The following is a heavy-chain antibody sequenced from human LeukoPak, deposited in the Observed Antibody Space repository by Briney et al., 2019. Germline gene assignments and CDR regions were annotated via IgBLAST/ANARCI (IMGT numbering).Heavy chain of an antibody. CDR1: GGSISSYY. Sequence: PSETLSLTCTVSGGSISSYYWSWIRQPPRKGLEWIGYIYYSGITNYNPSLKSRVTISVDTSKNQFSLKLSSVTAADTAVYYCARGRPEGYYYDSSGYCNDWGQGTLVTVSS. J-gene: IGHJ4*02. CDR3: ARGRPEGYYYDSSGYCND. V-gene: IGHV4-59*01. D-gene: IGHD3-22*01. CDR2: IYYSGIT.